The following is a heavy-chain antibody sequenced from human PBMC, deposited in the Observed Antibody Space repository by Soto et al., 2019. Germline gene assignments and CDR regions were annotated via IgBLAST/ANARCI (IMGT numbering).Heavy chain of an antibody. CDR2: IGTAGDT. Sequence: EVQLVESGGGLVQPGGSLRLSCAASGFTFSSYDMHWVRQATGKGLEWVSAIGTAGDTYYPGSVKGRFTISRENAKNSLYLQMNSLRAGDTAVYYCARGYSSGGSCYSPGTAFDPWGQGTLVTVSS. D-gene: IGHD2-15*01. CDR3: ARGYSSGGSCYSPGTAFDP. V-gene: IGHV3-13*01. CDR1: GFTFSSYD. J-gene: IGHJ5*02.